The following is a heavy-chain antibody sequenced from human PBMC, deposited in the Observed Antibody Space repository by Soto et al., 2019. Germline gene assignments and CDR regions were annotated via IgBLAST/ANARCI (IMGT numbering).Heavy chain of an antibody. J-gene: IGHJ4*02. Sequence: PGESLKISCAVSGFTFSSYVMHWVRQAPGRGLEYVSAISGNGGSAYYANSVKGRFTISRDNSKNTLYLQMGSLRVEDMAVYYCARAPYYYGSAKYYLDYRGQGTPVTGSS. D-gene: IGHD3-10*01. CDR2: ISGNGGSA. V-gene: IGHV3-64*01. CDR1: GFTFSSYV. CDR3: ARAPYYYGSAKYYLDY.